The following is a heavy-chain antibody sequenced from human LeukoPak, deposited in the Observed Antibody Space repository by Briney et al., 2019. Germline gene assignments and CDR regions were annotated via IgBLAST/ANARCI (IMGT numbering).Heavy chain of an antibody. CDR2: IIPIFGTA. V-gene: IGHV1-69*05. Sequence: SVKVSCKASGGTFSSYAISWVRQAPGQGLEWMGGIIPIFGTANYAQKFQGRVTITTDESTSTAYMELSSLRSEDTVVYYCARALMPEGYYYYYMDVWGKGTTVTVSS. CDR1: GGTFSSYA. CDR3: ARALMPEGYYYYYMDV. D-gene: IGHD1-14*01. J-gene: IGHJ6*03.